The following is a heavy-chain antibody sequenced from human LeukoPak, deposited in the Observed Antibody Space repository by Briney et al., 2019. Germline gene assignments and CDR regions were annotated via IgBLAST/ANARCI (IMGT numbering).Heavy chain of an antibody. Sequence: GGSLRLSCAASGFTFSSYSMNWVCQAPGKGLEWVSYISSSSSTIYYADSVKGRFTISRDNAKNSLYLQMNSLRAEDTAVYYCAREGTIFPFDYWGQGTLVTVSS. CDR2: ISSSSSTI. CDR3: AREGTIFPFDY. V-gene: IGHV3-48*01. D-gene: IGHD3-3*01. J-gene: IGHJ4*02. CDR1: GFTFSSYS.